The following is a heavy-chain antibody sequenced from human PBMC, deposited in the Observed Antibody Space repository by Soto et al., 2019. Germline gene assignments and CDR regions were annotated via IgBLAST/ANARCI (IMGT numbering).Heavy chain of an antibody. Sequence: GASVKVSCKASGYTFTSYGISWVRQAPGQGLEWMGWISAYNGNTNYAQKLQGRVTMTTDTSTSTAYMELRSLRSDDTAVYYCAREILVDKAMATRHFFDPWGQGTLVTVSS. V-gene: IGHV1-18*01. CDR3: AREILVDKAMATRHFFDP. CDR2: ISAYNGNT. J-gene: IGHJ5*02. D-gene: IGHD5-18*01. CDR1: GYTFTSYG.